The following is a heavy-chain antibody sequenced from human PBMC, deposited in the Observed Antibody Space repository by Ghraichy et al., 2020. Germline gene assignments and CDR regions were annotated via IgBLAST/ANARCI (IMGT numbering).Heavy chain of an antibody. CDR2: ISSSGSTI. CDR1: GFTFSDYY. CDR3: ARDQFYDSSGYAGY. Sequence: GGSLRLSCAASGFTFSDYYMSWIRQAPGKRLEWVSYISSSGSTIYYADSVKGRFTISRDNAKNSLYLQMNSLRAEDTAVYYCARDQFYDSSGYAGYWGQGTLVTVSS. V-gene: IGHV3-11*01. J-gene: IGHJ4*02. D-gene: IGHD3-22*01.